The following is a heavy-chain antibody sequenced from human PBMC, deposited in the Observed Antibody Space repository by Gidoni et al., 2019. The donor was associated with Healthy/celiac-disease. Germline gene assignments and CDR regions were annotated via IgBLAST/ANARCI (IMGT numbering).Heavy chain of an antibody. CDR2: ISSSSSYI. CDR3: ARDYYDSSGYYYVHY. V-gene: IGHV3-21*01. D-gene: IGHD3-22*01. CDR1: GFTFSSYS. J-gene: IGHJ4*02. Sequence: EVQLVESGGGLVKPGGSLSLSCAASGFTFSSYSMNWVRQAPGKGLEWVSSISSSSSYIYYADSVKGRFTISRDNAKNSLYLQMNSLRAEDTAVYYCARDYYDSSGYYYVHYWGQGTLVTVSS.